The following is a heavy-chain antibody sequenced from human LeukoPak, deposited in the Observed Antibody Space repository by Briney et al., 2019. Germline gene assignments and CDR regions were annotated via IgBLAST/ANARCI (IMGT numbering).Heavy chain of an antibody. Sequence: GGSLRLSCAASDFSVSTNYMSWVRQAPGKGLEWLSLIYSGGSTYYADSVKGRFTISRDNSKNTLYLQMNSLRTEDAAVYYCARDPPLDGLGDYWGQGTLVTVSS. D-gene: IGHD5-24*01. CDR3: ARDPPLDGLGDY. CDR2: IYSGGST. CDR1: DFSVSTNY. J-gene: IGHJ4*02. V-gene: IGHV3-53*01.